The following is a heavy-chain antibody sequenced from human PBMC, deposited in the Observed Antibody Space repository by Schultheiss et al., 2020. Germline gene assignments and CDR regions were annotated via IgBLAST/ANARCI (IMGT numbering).Heavy chain of an antibody. Sequence: GGSLRLSCAASGFTFSSYGMHWVRQAPGKGLEWVSGISWNSGSIGYADSVKGRFTISRDNAKNSLYLQMNSLRAEDTALYYCASCRDGSCHYFDYWGQGTLVTVSS. CDR3: ASCRDGSCHYFDY. V-gene: IGHV3-9*01. CDR1: GFTFSSYG. CDR2: ISWNSGSI. J-gene: IGHJ4*02. D-gene: IGHD5-24*01.